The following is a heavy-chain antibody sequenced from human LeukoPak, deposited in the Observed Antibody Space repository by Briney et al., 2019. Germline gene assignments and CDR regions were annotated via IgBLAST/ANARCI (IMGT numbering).Heavy chain of an antibody. Sequence: PSQTLSLTCTVSGGSISSGSSYWSWIRQPAGKGLEWIGRIYTSGSTNYNPSLKSRVTISVDTSKNQFSLKLSSVTAADTAVYYCAREVDYSPPDQFEWFDPWGQGTLVTVSS. CDR3: AREVDYSPPDQFEWFDP. J-gene: IGHJ5*02. CDR2: IYTSGST. V-gene: IGHV4-61*02. D-gene: IGHD2-15*01. CDR1: GGSISSGSSY.